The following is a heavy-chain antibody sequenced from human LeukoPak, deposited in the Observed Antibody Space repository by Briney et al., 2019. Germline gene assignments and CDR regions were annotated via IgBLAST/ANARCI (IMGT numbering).Heavy chain of an antibody. CDR2: IYWDEDK. CDR1: GFSFSTSGVG. J-gene: IGHJ4*02. Sequence: SGPTLVKPTQTLTLTCTFSGFSFSTSGVGVGWIRQPPGKALEWLAVIYWDEDKRYRPSPKSRLTITKDTSKNQVVLTMTNMDPVDTATYYCARSPYCDILTGSRGTFDYWGRGILVTVSS. CDR3: ARSPYCDILTGSRGTFDY. V-gene: IGHV2-5*02. D-gene: IGHD3-9*01.